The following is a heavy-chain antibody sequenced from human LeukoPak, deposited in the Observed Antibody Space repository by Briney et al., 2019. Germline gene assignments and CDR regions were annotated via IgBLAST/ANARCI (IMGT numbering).Heavy chain of an antibody. CDR3: ARANYDILTGHKRDYFDY. D-gene: IGHD3-9*01. Sequence: GGALRLPRVASGFTLHKHGMHLVLQAPGPGVGGGGVFGYDGSNKYYADSVKGRFTISRDNSKNTLYLQMNSLRAEDTAVYYCARANYDILTGHKRDYFDYWGQGTLVTVSS. CDR1: GFTLHKHG. V-gene: IGHV3-33*01. CDR2: FGYDGSNK. J-gene: IGHJ4*02.